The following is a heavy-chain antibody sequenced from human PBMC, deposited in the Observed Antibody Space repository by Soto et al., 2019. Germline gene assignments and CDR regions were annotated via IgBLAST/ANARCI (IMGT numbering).Heavy chain of an antibody. Sequence: SETLSLTCTASGGSMSSYYWTWIRQPAGKGLEWIGRVYSSGGTHYNPSLKSRVTISLDTSKNQFSLRLLSVTDADTAVYYCARGQRFSDWFDPWGQGTLVTVSS. D-gene: IGHD3-3*01. CDR1: GGSMSSYY. CDR2: VYSSGGT. V-gene: IGHV4-4*07. J-gene: IGHJ5*02. CDR3: ARGQRFSDWFDP.